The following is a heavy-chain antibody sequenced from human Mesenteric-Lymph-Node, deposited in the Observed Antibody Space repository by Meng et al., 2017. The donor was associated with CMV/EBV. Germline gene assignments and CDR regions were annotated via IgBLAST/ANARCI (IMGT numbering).Heavy chain of an antibody. V-gene: IGHV3-7*01. CDR2: IKHDGSKI. J-gene: IGHJ4*02. Sequence: GESLKISCAASGFTFSRYWMSWVRQAPGKGLERVANIKHDGSKIYYVDSVKGRFTISRDNAKNSLYLQMSSLRAEDTAVFYCVRDDSTGYYYFDYWGQGTLVTVSS. CDR1: GFTFSRYW. D-gene: IGHD3-22*01. CDR3: VRDDSTGYYYFDY.